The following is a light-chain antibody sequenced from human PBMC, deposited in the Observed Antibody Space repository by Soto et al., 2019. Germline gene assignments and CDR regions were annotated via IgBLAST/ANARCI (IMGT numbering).Light chain of an antibody. J-gene: IGLJ1*01. CDR1: ASNIGRDP. CDR2: ENN. Sequence: QSALTQPPSASGAPGQRVTISCSGSASNIGRDPVNWYQQVPGTAPKLLIYENNHRPSGVPDRFSGSKSGTSASLVISGLQSEDEAEYFCPGWDGSLKGFVFGTGTKVTVL. V-gene: IGLV1-44*01. CDR3: PGWDGSLKGFV.